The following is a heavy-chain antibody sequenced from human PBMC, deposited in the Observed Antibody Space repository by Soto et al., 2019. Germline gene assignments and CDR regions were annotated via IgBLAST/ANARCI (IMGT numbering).Heavy chain of an antibody. V-gene: IGHV6-1*01. Sequence: SQTLSLTCAISGDSVSSNSAAWNWIRQSPSRGLEWLGKTYYRSKWYKHYAVSVKSRITINPDTSKNQFSLQLISVTPEDTAVYYCARVELKDGHFDYWGQGTLVTVYS. CDR1: GDSVSSNSAA. CDR2: TYYRSKWYK. J-gene: IGHJ4*02. CDR3: ARVELKDGHFDY. D-gene: IGHD3-10*01.